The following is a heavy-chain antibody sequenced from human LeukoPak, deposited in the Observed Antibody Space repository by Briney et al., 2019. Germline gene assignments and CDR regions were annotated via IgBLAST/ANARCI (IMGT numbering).Heavy chain of an antibody. CDR3: ARYVYCSSTSCYVKNAFDI. J-gene: IGHJ3*02. Sequence: ASVKVSCKASAYTFTGYYMHWVRQAPGQGLEWMGWINPNSGGTNYAQKFQGRVTMTRDTSISTAYMELSRLRSDDTAVYYCARYVYCSSTSCYVKNAFDICGQGTMVTVSS. CDR2: INPNSGGT. V-gene: IGHV1-2*02. CDR1: AYTFTGYY. D-gene: IGHD2-2*01.